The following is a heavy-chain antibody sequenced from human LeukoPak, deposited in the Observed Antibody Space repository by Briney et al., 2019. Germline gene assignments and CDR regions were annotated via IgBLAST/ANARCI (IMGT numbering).Heavy chain of an antibody. CDR1: GFTFSSYF. CDR3: ARVVPSTAYCGGDCYAPGAFDI. J-gene: IGHJ3*02. Sequence: GGSLRLSCAASGFTFSSYFMSWVRQAPGKGLEWVSAISGSGGSTYYADSVKGRFTISRDNSKNTLYLQMNSLRAEDTAVYYCARVVPSTAYCGGDCYAPGAFDIWGQGTMVTVSS. V-gene: IGHV3-23*01. CDR2: ISGSGGST. D-gene: IGHD2-21*02.